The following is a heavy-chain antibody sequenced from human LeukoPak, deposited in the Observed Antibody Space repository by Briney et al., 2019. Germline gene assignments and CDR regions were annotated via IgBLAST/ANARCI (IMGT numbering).Heavy chain of an antibody. CDR1: GDSVSSNSAA. CDR3: ARGIRYSSSWSLYYFDY. Sequence: SQTLSLTCAISGDSVSSNSAAWNWIRQSPSRDLEWLGRTYYRSKWYNDYAVSGKSRITINPDTSKNQFSLQLNSVTPEDTAVYYCARGIRYSSSWSLYYFDYWGQGTLVTVSS. V-gene: IGHV6-1*01. D-gene: IGHD6-13*01. J-gene: IGHJ4*02. CDR2: TYYRSKWYN.